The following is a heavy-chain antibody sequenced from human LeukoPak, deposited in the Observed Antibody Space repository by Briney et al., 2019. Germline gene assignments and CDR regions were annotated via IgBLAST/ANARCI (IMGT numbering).Heavy chain of an antibody. CDR1: CCSIRSYY. CDR2: IYYSGST. D-gene: IGHD1-26*01. Sequence: SETLSLTCTVSCCSIRSYYWSWIRQPPGKGLEWIGYIYYSGSTNYNPSLKSRVTISVDTSKNQFSLKLSSVTAADTAVYYCAKYLGGSYYGDFDYWGQGTLVTVSS. CDR3: AKYLGGSYYGDFDY. V-gene: IGHV4-59*01. J-gene: IGHJ4*02.